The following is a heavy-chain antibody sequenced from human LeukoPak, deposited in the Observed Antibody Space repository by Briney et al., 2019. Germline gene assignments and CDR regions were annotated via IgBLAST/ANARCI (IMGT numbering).Heavy chain of an antibody. CDR2: IYNSGST. V-gene: IGHV4-59*01. Sequence: SETLSLTCTVSGGSISSYYWSWIRQPPGKGLEWIGYIYNSGSTNYNPSLKSRVTRSVDTSKNQFSLKLSSVTAADTAVYYCAKDRVLWFGEPFDPWGQGTLVTVSS. CDR1: GGSISSYY. J-gene: IGHJ5*02. CDR3: AKDRVLWFGEPFDP. D-gene: IGHD3-10*01.